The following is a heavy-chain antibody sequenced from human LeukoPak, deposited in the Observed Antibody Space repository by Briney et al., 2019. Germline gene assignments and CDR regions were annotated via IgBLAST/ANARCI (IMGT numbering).Heavy chain of an antibody. CDR3: ARGRASVGGFDY. V-gene: IGHV4-4*07. D-gene: IGHD1-26*01. CDR1: GGSISNYY. J-gene: IGHJ4*02. Sequence: PSETLSLTCTVSGGSISNYYWTWIRQPAGRGLEWIGRIYTSGSTNYNPSLKSRVTMSVDTSKNQFSLKLTSVTAADTAVYYCARGRASVGGFDYWGQGALVTVSS. CDR2: IYTSGST.